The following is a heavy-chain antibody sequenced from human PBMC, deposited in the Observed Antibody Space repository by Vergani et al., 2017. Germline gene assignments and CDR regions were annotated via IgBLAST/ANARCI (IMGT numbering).Heavy chain of an antibody. V-gene: IGHV4-59*01. CDR1: GGSISSYY. Sequence: QVQLQESVPGLVKPSETLSLTCTVPGGSISSYYWSWIRQPPGKGLEWLGYIYYSGSTSYNPSLKSRVTISVDTSKSHFSLNLSSVTAADTVVYYCARGYGDYYYYGVDVWGQ. CDR2: IYYSGST. J-gene: IGHJ6*02. CDR3: ARGYGDYYYYGVDV. D-gene: IGHD4-17*01.